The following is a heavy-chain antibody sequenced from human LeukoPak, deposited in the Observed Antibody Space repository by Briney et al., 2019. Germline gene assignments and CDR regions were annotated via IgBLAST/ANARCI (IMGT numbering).Heavy chain of an antibody. CDR3: ARSSGYYYYYYYYMDV. J-gene: IGHJ6*03. Sequence: PPETLSLTCAVYGGSFSGYYWSWIRQPPGKGLEWIGEINHSGSTNYNPSLKIRVTISVDTSKNHFSLKLSSVTAADTAVYYCARSSGYYYYYYYYMDVWGKGTTVTVSS. D-gene: IGHD3-22*01. CDR2: INHSGST. CDR1: GGSFSGYY. V-gene: IGHV4-34*01.